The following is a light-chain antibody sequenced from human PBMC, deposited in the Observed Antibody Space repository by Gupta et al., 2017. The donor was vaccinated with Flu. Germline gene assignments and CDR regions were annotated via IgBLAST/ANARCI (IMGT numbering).Light chain of an antibody. CDR3: QHYNNWPPTWT. V-gene: IGKV3-15*01. CDR1: QGVSSN. Sequence: EIVMTQSPATLSVPPGERATLSCRASQGVSSNLAWYQQKPGQAPRLLIYGASSRATDIPARFSGSGSGTEFTLTISSLQSEDFAVYYCQHYNNWPPTWTFGQGTKVDI. J-gene: IGKJ1*01. CDR2: GAS.